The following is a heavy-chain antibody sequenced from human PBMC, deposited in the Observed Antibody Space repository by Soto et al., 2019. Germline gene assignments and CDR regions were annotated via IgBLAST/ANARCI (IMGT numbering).Heavy chain of an antibody. CDR3: AGSGSGAFDI. V-gene: IGHV3-74*01. J-gene: IGHJ3*02. Sequence: PLGSLRLSCTASEFTFNNYLMPGVRQAPGKGLVWVSRINSDGSITTYADSVKGRFTISRDNARNTLYLQMNSLRAEATAVYYCAGSGSGAFDIWGRGTMVTVSS. D-gene: IGHD3-10*01. CDR1: EFTFNNYL. CDR2: INSDGSIT.